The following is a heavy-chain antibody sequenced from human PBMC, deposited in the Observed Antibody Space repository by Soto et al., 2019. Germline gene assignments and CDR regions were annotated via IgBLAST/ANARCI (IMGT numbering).Heavy chain of an antibody. D-gene: IGHD4-17*01. V-gene: IGHV4-34*01. CDR3: ARQFYGDTKGAFDI. CDR2: INHSGST. J-gene: IGHJ3*02. Sequence: PSETLSLTRAVYCGSFSGYYWSWIRQPPGKGLEWIGKINHSGSTNYNPSLKSRVTISVDTSKNQFSLKLSSVTAADTAVYYCARQFYGDTKGAFDIWGQGPMVTVSS. CDR1: CGSFSGYY.